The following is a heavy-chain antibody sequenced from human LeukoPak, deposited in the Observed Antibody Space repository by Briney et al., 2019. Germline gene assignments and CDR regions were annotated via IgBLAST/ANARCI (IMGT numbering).Heavy chain of an antibody. Sequence: GGSLRLSCAASGFTVSSNYMSWVRQAPGKRLEWFSVIYSGGSTYYADSVKGRFTISRDNSKNTLYLQMNSLRAEDTAVYYCARDRAAHTIFGVPRVDWGQGTLVTVSS. D-gene: IGHD3-3*01. J-gene: IGHJ4*02. CDR3: ARDRAAHTIFGVPRVD. CDR2: IYSGGST. CDR1: GFTVSSNY. V-gene: IGHV3-66*02.